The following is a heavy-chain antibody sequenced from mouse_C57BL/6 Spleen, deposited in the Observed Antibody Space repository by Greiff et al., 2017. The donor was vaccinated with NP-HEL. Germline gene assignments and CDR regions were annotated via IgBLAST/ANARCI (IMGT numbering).Heavy chain of an antibody. D-gene: IGHD2-2*01. CDR3: ARWLPRDYYYAMDY. CDR2: IHPNSGST. V-gene: IGHV1-64*01. J-gene: IGHJ4*01. Sequence: QVQLQQPGAELVKPGASVKLSCKASGYTFTSYWMHWVKQRPGQGLEWIGMIHPNSGSTNYNEKFKSKATLTVDKSSSTAYMQLSSLTSEDSAVYYCARWLPRDYYYAMDYWGQGTSVTVSS. CDR1: GYTFTSYW.